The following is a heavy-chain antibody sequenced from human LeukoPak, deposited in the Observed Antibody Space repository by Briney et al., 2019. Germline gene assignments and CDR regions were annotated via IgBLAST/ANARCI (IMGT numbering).Heavy chain of an antibody. V-gene: IGHV3-30-3*01. CDR1: GFTFSSYA. Sequence: GGSLRFSCAASGFTFSSYAMHWVRQAPGKGLEWVAVISYDGSNKYYADSVKGRFTISRDNSKNTLYLQMNSLRAEDTAVYYCARDLKTYSNGYFDYWGQGTLVTVSS. CDR2: ISYDGSNK. D-gene: IGHD6-19*01. J-gene: IGHJ4*02. CDR3: ARDLKTYSNGYFDY.